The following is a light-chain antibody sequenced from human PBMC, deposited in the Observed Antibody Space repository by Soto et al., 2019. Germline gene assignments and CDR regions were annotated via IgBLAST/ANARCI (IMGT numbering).Light chain of an antibody. Sequence: EIVLTQSPATLSLSPGERATLSCRASQSASTYLAWYQQKPGYQQRPGQAPRLLIYDASNRATGIPARSSGSGSGTDFTLTISSLEPEDFAVYYCQQRSDWPPGLTFGGGTKVEIK. J-gene: IGKJ4*01. CDR3: QQRSDWPPGLT. CDR2: DAS. V-gene: IGKV3-11*01. CDR1: QSASTY.